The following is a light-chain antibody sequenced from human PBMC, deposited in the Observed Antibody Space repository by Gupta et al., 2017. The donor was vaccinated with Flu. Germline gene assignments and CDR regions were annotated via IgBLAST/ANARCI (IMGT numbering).Light chain of an antibody. V-gene: IGKV1-39*01. CDR1: QGIGNY. CDR3: QESNSIPFT. J-gene: IGKJ3*01. Sequence: DHQMTQSPSSLSASVGDRVTITCRSSQGIGNYLNWYQQKPGKAPKLLIYAASTLQSGVPSRFSGSGSGTDFTLAISSLQPEDFATYYCQESNSIPFTFGPGTKVDIK. CDR2: AAS.